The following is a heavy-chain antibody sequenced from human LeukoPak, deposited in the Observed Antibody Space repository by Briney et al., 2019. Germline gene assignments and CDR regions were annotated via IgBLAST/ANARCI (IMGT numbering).Heavy chain of an antibody. CDR3: ARHACRGGNCYSVDY. CDR2: VYPGDSNT. Sequence: GESLKISCKGSGYSFTSYWISWVRQMPGKGLEWMGIVYPGDSNTIYSPSFQGQVTISADKSISTAYLQWSSLKASDTAVYYCARHACRGGNCYSVDYWGQGSLVTVSS. CDR1: GYSFTSYW. D-gene: IGHD2-15*01. V-gene: IGHV5-51*01. J-gene: IGHJ4*02.